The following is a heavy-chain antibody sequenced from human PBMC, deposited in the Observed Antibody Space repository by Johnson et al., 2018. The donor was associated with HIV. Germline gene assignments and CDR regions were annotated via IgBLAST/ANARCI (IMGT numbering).Heavy chain of an antibody. Sequence: VQLVESGGGLIQPGGSLRLSCAASGFTFNSYAMSWVRQGPGKGLEWVAAISGSGGSTYYVDSVKGRFTISRDNAKNSLYLQMNSLRAEDTAVYYCARAMYTSGWSYDAFDIWGQGTKVTVSS. CDR3: ARAMYTSGWSYDAFDI. V-gene: IGHV3-23*04. CDR2: ISGSGGST. CDR1: GFTFNSYA. J-gene: IGHJ3*02. D-gene: IGHD6-19*01.